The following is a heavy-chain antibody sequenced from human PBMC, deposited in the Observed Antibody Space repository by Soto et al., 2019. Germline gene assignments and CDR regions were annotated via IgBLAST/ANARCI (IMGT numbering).Heavy chain of an antibody. D-gene: IGHD2-2*01. CDR3: ARGGYCSSTSCYAGPGAFDI. CDR1: GYSFTSYW. J-gene: IGHJ3*02. Sequence: PGESLKISCKGSGYSFTSYWIGWVRRMPGKGLEWMGIIYPGDSDTRYSPSFQGQVTISADKSISTAYLQWSSLKASDTAMYYCARGGYCSSTSCYAGPGAFDIWGQGTMVTVSS. CDR2: IYPGDSDT. V-gene: IGHV5-51*01.